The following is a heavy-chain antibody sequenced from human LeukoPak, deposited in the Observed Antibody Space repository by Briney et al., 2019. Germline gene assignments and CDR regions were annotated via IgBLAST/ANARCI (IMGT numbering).Heavy chain of an antibody. J-gene: IGHJ5*02. D-gene: IGHD5-12*01. CDR3: ARDRVDRFGLRFDP. CDR1: GGSIRSDY. CDR2: ISYNGIT. V-gene: IGHV4-59*01. Sequence: PSETLSLTCSVSGGSIRSDYWSWIRQPPGKGLEWIGYISYNGITNYNPSLKSRLTMSVDTSKSQFSLKLSSLTAADTAVYYCARDRVDRFGLRFDPWGPGTLVTVSS.